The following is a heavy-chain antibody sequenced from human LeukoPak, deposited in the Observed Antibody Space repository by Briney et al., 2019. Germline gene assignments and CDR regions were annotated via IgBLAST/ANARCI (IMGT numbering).Heavy chain of an antibody. CDR3: ARDRGAAAGMSYYYYGMDV. CDR1: GFTFSSYS. Sequence: GGSLRLSCAASGFTFSSYSMNWVRQAPGKGLEWVSHINNDGHSTGYADSVKGRFTISRDNAKNSLYLQMNSLRAEDTAVYYCARDRGAAAGMSYYYYGMDVWGQGTTVTVSS. J-gene: IGHJ6*02. CDR2: INNDGHST. V-gene: IGHV3-74*01. D-gene: IGHD6-13*01.